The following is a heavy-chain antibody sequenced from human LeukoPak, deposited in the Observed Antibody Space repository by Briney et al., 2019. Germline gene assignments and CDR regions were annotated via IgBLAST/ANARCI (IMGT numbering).Heavy chain of an antibody. CDR1: GGSLSGYY. D-gene: IGHD3-3*01. CDR3: ARGQLVYDFWSGDSATNLDV. V-gene: IGHV4-34*01. Sequence: PSETLSLTCAVYGGSLSGYYWSWIRQPPGKGLEWIGEINHSGSTNYNPSLKSRVTISVDTSKNQFSLKLSSVTAADTAVYYCARGQLVYDFWSGDSATNLDVWGKGTTVTVSS. CDR2: INHSGST. J-gene: IGHJ6*04.